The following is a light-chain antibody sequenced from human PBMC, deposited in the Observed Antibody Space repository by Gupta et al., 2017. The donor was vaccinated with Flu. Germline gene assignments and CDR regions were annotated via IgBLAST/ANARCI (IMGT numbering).Light chain of an antibody. Sequence: DRVTITCRASQSISSWLAWYQQKPGKAPKLLIYKASSLESGVPSRFSGSGSGTEFTLTISSLQPDDFATYYCQQYNSYSGTTFGQGTKLEIK. J-gene: IGKJ2*01. CDR3: QQYNSYSGTT. CDR2: KAS. CDR1: QSISSW. V-gene: IGKV1-5*03.